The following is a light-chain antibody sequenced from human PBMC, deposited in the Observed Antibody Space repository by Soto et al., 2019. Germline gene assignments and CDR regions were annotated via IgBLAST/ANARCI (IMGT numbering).Light chain of an antibody. J-gene: IGLJ1*01. V-gene: IGLV2-8*01. Sequence: QSALTQPPSASGSLGLSVTISCTGTSSDVGGYNYVSWYQQHPGKAPKLMIYEVSKRPSGVPDRFSGSKSGNTASLTVSGLQAEDEADYYCSSYAGSNNQVFGTGTKLTVL. CDR3: SSYAGSNNQV. CDR2: EVS. CDR1: SSDVGGYNY.